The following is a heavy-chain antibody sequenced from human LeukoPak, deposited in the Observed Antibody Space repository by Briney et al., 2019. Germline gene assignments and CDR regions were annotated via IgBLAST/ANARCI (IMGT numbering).Heavy chain of an antibody. CDR3: AKRYCSGGSCYGPPPFDY. CDR1: GFTFSNYA. CDR2: ISGSGGST. J-gene: IGHJ4*02. Sequence: GGSPRLSCAGSGFTFSNYAMSWVRQAPGKGLEWVSAISGSGGSTYYADSVKGRFTISRDNSKNTLYLQMNSLRAEDTAVYYCAKRYCSGGSCYGPPPFDYWGQGTLVTVSS. V-gene: IGHV3-23*01. D-gene: IGHD2-15*01.